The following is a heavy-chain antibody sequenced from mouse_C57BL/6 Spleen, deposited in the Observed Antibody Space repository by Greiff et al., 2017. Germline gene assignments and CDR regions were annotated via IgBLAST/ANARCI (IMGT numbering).Heavy chain of an antibody. CDR1: GFTFSSYG. CDR2: ISRGGSYT. J-gene: IGHJ2*01. CDR3: ARHYYGSSLSYYFDY. Sequence: EVNVVESGGDLVKPGGSLKLSCAASGFTFSSYGMSWVRQTPDKRLEWVATISRGGSYTYYPDSVKGRFTISRDNAKNTLYLQMSSLKSEDTAMYYCARHYYGSSLSYYFDYWGQGTTLTVSS. V-gene: IGHV5-6*01. D-gene: IGHD1-1*01.